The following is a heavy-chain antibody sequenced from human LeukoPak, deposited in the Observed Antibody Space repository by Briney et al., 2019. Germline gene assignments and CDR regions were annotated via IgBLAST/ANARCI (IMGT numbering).Heavy chain of an antibody. CDR2: ISSSGSTI. D-gene: IGHD3-10*01. Sequence: GGSLRLSCAASGFTFSSYEMNWVRQAPGKGLEWASYISSSGSTIYYADSVKGRFTISRDNAKNSLYLQMNSLRAEDTAVYYCARDTYYYGSGSCSFDYWGQGTLVTVSS. J-gene: IGHJ4*02. CDR1: GFTFSSYE. V-gene: IGHV3-48*03. CDR3: ARDTYYYGSGSCSFDY.